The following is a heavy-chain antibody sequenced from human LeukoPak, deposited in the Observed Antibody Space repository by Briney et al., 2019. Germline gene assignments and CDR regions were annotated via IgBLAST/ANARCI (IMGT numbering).Heavy chain of an antibody. Sequence: SETLSLTCTVSGGSISSSSYYWGWIRQPPGKGLEWIGSIYYSGSTYYNPSLKSRVTISVDTSKNQFSLKLSSVTAADTAVYYCARSAALTSLGYWGQGTLVTVSS. J-gene: IGHJ4*02. V-gene: IGHV4-39*01. D-gene: IGHD3-9*01. CDR1: GGSISSSSYY. CDR2: IYYSGST. CDR3: ARSAALTSLGY.